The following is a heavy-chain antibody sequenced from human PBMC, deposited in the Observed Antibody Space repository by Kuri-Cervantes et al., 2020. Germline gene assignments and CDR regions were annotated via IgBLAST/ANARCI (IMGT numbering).Heavy chain of an antibody. CDR1: GFTFSSYA. J-gene: IGHJ4*02. V-gene: IGHV3-23*01. CDR3: AKISGGDNYYDRSGSQ. D-gene: IGHD3-22*01. CDR2: ISGSCGST. Sequence: GESLKIYCAASGFTFSSYAMSWVRQAPGKGLEWVSAISGSCGSTYYADSVKGRFTISRDNSKNTLYLQMNSLRAEDTAVYYCAKISGGDNYYDRSGSQWGQGTLVTVSS.